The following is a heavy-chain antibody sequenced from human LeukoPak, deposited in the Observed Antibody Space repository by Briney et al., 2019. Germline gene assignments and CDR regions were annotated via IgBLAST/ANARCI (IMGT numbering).Heavy chain of an antibody. V-gene: IGHV4-59*08. CDR1: GGSVSSYY. D-gene: IGHD7-27*01. CDR2: IYYSGST. CDR3: ARHNKLGGFDY. Sequence: SETLSLTCTVSGGSVSSYYWSWIRQPPGEGLEWIGYIYYSGSTNYNPSLKSRVTISVDTSKNQFSLKLSSVTAADTAVYYCARHNKLGGFDYWGQGTLVTVSS. J-gene: IGHJ4*02.